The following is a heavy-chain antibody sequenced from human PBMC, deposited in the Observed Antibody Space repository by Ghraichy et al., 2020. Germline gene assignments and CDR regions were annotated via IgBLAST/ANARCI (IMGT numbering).Heavy chain of an antibody. CDR2: IYYSGST. V-gene: IGHV4-39*01. D-gene: IGHD6-19*01. J-gene: IGHJ4*02. Sequence: SETLSLTCTVSGGSISSSRYYWGWTRQPPGKGLEWIGSIYYSGSTYYNPSLKSRVTISVDTSKNQFSLKLRSVTAADTAVYYCARQEYGYSSGWDFDYWGQGTLVTVSS. CDR3: ARQEYGYSSGWDFDY. CDR1: GGSISSSRYY.